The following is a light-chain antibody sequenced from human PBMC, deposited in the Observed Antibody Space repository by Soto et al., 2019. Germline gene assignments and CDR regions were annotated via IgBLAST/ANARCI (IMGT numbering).Light chain of an antibody. CDR1: QSISSW. Sequence: IQMTQSPPTLSASVGDRVTITCRASQSISSWLAWYQQKPGKAPNLLIYKASSLESGVPPRFSGSGSGTEFTLTISSLQPDDFATYYCQQYNSYLWTFGQGTKVDIK. J-gene: IGKJ1*01. V-gene: IGKV1-5*03. CDR3: QQYNSYLWT. CDR2: KAS.